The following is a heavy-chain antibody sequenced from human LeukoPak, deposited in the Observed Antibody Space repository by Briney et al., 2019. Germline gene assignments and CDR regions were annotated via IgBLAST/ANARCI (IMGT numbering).Heavy chain of an antibody. J-gene: IGHJ4*02. D-gene: IGHD4-17*01. CDR2: ISSSSSYI. CDR1: GFTFSSYS. Sequence: GGSLRLSCAASGFTFSSYSMNWVRQAPGKGLEWVSSISSSSSYIYYADSVKGRFTISRDNAKNSLYLQMNSLGAEDTAVYYCAREDTVTAKFDCWGQGTLVTVSS. CDR3: AREDTVTAKFDC. V-gene: IGHV3-21*01.